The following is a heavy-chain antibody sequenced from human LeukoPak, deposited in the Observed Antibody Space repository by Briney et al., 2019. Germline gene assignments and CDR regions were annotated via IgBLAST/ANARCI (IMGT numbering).Heavy chain of an antibody. V-gene: IGHV3-43D*03. Sequence: GGSLRLSCAASGFTFDDYAMHWVRQAPGKGLEWVSLISWDGGSTYYADSVKGRFTISRDNSKNSLYLQTNSLRAEDTALYYCAKDFPLGYYDSSGYPDHWGQGTLVTVSS. CDR3: AKDFPLGYYDSSGYPDH. J-gene: IGHJ5*02. CDR2: ISWDGGST. D-gene: IGHD3-22*01. CDR1: GFTFDDYA.